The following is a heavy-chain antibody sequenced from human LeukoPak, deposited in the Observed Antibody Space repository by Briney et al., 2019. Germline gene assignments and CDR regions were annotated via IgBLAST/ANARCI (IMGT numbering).Heavy chain of an antibody. V-gene: IGHV4-61*02. D-gene: IGHD6-19*01. Sequence: SETLSLTCTVSGGSISSGSYYWSWIRQPAGKGLEWIGRIYTSGSTNHNPSLKSRVTISVDTSKNQFSLKLSSVTAADTALYYCAKPYSSGWVPFDYWGQGTLVTVSS. CDR3: AKPYSSGWVPFDY. CDR1: GGSISSGSYY. CDR2: IYTSGST. J-gene: IGHJ4*02.